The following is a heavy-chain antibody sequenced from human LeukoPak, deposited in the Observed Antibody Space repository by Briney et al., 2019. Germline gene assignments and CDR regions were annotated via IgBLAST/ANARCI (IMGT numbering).Heavy chain of an antibody. CDR1: GGSISSYY. J-gene: IGHJ4*02. CDR3: ARVGGGSSGWYP. D-gene: IGHD6-19*01. Sequence: KPSETLSLTCTVSGGSISSYYWSWIRQPPGKGLAWIGYNYYGGSTNYNPSLKSRVTISVDTSKNQFSLKLRSVTAADTAVYYCARVGGGSSGWYPWGQGTLVTVSS. V-gene: IGHV4-59*01. CDR2: NYYGGST.